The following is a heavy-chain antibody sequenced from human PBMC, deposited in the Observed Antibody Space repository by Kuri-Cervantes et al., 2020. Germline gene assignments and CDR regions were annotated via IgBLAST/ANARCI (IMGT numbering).Heavy chain of an antibody. CDR2: INPSGGST. V-gene: IGHV1-46*01. Sequence: ASVKVSCKASGYTFTSYYMHWVRQAPGQGLEWMGIINPSGGSTSYAQKFQDRVTMTRDTSTSTVYMELSSLRSEDTAVYYCARDRGLLLLWFGESGNYYGMDVWGQGTTVTVSS. CDR3: ARDRGLLLLWFGESGNYYGMDV. D-gene: IGHD3-10*01. CDR1: GYTFTSYY. J-gene: IGHJ6*02.